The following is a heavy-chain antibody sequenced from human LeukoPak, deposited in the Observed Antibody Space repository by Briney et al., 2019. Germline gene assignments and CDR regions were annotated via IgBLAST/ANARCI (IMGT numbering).Heavy chain of an antibody. CDR3: ARRIVGTMSDF. Sequence: KPSETLSLTCTVSGGSISSSTYYWGWIRQPPGEGLEWIGSINHGGSSYYNPSLMSRVIISGDTSKNQFSLRLSSVTAADTAVYHCARRIVGTMSDFWGQGILVTVSS. CDR2: INHGGSS. V-gene: IGHV4-39*01. CDR1: GGSISSSTYY. D-gene: IGHD1-1*01. J-gene: IGHJ4*02.